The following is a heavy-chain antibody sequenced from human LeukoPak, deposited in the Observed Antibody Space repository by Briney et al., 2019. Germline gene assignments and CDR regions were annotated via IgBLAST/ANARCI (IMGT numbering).Heavy chain of an antibody. CDR3: ARDRCSGGSCHASDH. Sequence: GGSLRLSCAASGFTFSDYGMHGVRQAPGKGLEWVAVIWYDGSKKYYADSVKGRITISRDNSKNAVDLQMNSLRAEDTAVYYCARDRCSGGSCHASDHWGQGTLVTVSS. D-gene: IGHD2-15*01. V-gene: IGHV3-33*01. CDR1: GFTFSDYG. CDR2: IWYDGSKK. J-gene: IGHJ4*02.